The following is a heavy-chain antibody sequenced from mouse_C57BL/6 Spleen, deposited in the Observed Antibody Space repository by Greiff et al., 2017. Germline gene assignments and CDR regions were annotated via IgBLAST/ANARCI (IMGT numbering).Heavy chain of an antibody. CDR2: ISDGGSYT. CDR1: GFTFSSYA. J-gene: IGHJ2*01. Sequence: EVMLVESGGGLVKPGGSLKLSCAASGFTFSSYAMSWVRQTPEQRLEWVATISDGGSYTYYPDNVKGRFTISRDNAKNTLYLQLSPLKSEDTAMXYCARGPPIYYDGSSPFDYWGQGTTLTVSS. D-gene: IGHD1-1*01. CDR3: ARGPPIYYDGSSPFDY. V-gene: IGHV5-4*03.